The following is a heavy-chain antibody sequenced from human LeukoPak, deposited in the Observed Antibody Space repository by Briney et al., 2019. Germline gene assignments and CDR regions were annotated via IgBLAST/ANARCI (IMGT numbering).Heavy chain of an antibody. CDR1: GFTFSSYS. CDR2: ISSSSSTI. D-gene: IGHD3-10*01. CDR3: ARDGEDYYGSGSPDY. Sequence: GGSLRLSCAASGFTFSSYSMNWVRQAPGKGLEWVSYISSSSSTIYYADSVKGRFTISRDNAKNSLYLQMNSLRAEDTAVYYCARDGEDYYGSGSPDYWGQGTLVTVSS. V-gene: IGHV3-48*04. J-gene: IGHJ4*02.